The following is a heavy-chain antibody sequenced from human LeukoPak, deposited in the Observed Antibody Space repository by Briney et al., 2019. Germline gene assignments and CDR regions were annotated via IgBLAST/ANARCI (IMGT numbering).Heavy chain of an antibody. CDR2: IYPDSSDT. CDR3: ARHKMIVVGRGTYDI. V-gene: IGHV5-51*01. D-gene: IGHD3-22*01. Sequence: GESLKISCKASGYSFTNYWIGWVRQMPGKGLEWMGIIYPDSSDTRYSPSFQGQVTISADKSITTAYLQWSSLKASDTAMYYCARHKMIVVGRGTYDIWGQGTMVTVSS. CDR1: GYSFTNYW. J-gene: IGHJ3*02.